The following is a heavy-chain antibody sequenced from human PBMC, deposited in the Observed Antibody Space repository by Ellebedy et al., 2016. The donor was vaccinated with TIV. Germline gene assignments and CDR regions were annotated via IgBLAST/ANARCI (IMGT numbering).Heavy chain of an antibody. J-gene: IGHJ6*02. CDR2: INQDGSRI. D-gene: IGHD3-22*01. CDR3: VRDGAYGDYSPSYYGMDV. V-gene: IGHV3-7*03. CDR1: GFTFNSYW. Sequence: GGSLRLSCAASGFTFNSYWMSWVRQAPGKGLEWVANINQDGSRIYYVDSVKGRFPISRDNAKNSVYLRMNTLRVEDTAVYHCVRDGAYGDYSPSYYGMDVWGQGTTVTVSS.